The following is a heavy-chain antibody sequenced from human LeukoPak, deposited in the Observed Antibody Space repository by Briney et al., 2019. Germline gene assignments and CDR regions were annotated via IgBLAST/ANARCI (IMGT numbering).Heavy chain of an antibody. Sequence: SQTLSLTCTVSGGSISSGDDYWSWIRQPPGKGLEWIGYIYYSGSTYYNPSLKSRVTISVDTSKNQFSLKLSSVTAADTAVYYCASLTTTSGWRSYYYYYMDVWGKGTTVTVSS. J-gene: IGHJ6*03. CDR2: IYYSGST. CDR1: GGSISSGDDY. V-gene: IGHV4-30-4*08. CDR3: ASLTTTSGWRSYYYYYMDV. D-gene: IGHD6-19*01.